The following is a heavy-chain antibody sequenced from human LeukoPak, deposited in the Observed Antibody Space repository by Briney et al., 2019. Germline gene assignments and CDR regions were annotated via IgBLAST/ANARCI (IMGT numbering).Heavy chain of an antibody. D-gene: IGHD3-10*01. Sequence: SETLSLTCTVSGGSISSYYWSWIRQPAGEGLEWIGRFSTSGSANYNPSLKSRVTISVDTSKNQFSLKLSSVTAADTAVYYCARDIYGPWGQGTLVTVSS. CDR2: FSTSGSA. J-gene: IGHJ5*02. V-gene: IGHV4-4*07. CDR3: ARDIYGP. CDR1: GGSISSYY.